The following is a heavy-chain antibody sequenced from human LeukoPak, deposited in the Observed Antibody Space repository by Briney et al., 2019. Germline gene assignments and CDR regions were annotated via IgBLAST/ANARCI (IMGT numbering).Heavy chain of an antibody. CDR1: GGTFSNYA. CDR3: ARDGGYYGSGNDY. J-gene: IGHJ4*02. D-gene: IGHD3-10*01. CDR2: IIPIYGTA. Sequence: GSSVKVSCKASGGTFSNYAINWVRQAPGQGLEWMGGIIPIYGTANYAQKFQGRVTIIADESTSTAYMELSSLRSEDTAVYYCARDGGYYGSGNDYWGQGTLVTVSS. V-gene: IGHV1-69*01.